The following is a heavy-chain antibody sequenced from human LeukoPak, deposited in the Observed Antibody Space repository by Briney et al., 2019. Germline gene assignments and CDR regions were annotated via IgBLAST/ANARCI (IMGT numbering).Heavy chain of an antibody. J-gene: IGHJ4*02. V-gene: IGHV1-18*01. CDR3: ARVKMVRGVITGAEGY. Sequence: ASVKVSCKASGYTFTSYGISWVRQAPGQGLEWMGWISAYNGNTSYAQKLQGRVTMTTDTSTSTAYMELRSLRSDDTAVYYCARVKMVRGVITGAEGYWGQGTLVTVSS. D-gene: IGHD3-10*01. CDR1: GYTFTSYG. CDR2: ISAYNGNT.